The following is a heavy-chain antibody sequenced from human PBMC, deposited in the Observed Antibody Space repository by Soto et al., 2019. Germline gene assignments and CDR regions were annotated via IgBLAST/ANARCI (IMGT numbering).Heavy chain of an antibody. D-gene: IGHD6-19*01. J-gene: IGHJ4*02. CDR2: IYHRGTT. CDR3: ARHIGVTGTRGFDY. Sequence: QVQLQESGPGLVKPSGTLSLTCAVSGGSISDNNWWSWVRQTPGKWLEWIGEIYHRGTTNYRPSLRSRVTISMDKSKNQISLTLDAVTAADSAAYDCARHIGVTGTRGFDYWGQGILVTVAP. V-gene: IGHV4-4*02. CDR1: GGSISDNNW.